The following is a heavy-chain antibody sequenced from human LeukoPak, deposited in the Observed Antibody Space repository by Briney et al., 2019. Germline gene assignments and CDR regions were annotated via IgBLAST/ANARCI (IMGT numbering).Heavy chain of an antibody. D-gene: IGHD3-10*01. Sequence: ASVKVSCKASGGTFSSYAISWVRQAPGQGLEWMGGIIPIFGTANYAQKFQGRVTITTDESTSTAYMELSSLRSEDTAVYYCARDRGLGSGSLDYGMDVWGQGTTVIVSS. CDR3: ARDRGLGSGSLDYGMDV. V-gene: IGHV1-69*05. CDR1: GGTFSSYA. J-gene: IGHJ6*02. CDR2: IIPIFGTA.